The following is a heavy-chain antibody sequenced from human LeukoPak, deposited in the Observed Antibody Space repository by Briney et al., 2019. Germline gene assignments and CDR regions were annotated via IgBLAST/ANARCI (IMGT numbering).Heavy chain of an antibody. CDR1: GYTFSNYD. Sequence: ASVKVSCKASGYTFSNYDIIWVRQAPGEGLEWMGWISVYNGNTNYAQKLQGRLTMTTDTSTRTAYMELRSLRSDDTAVYYCARPRSGNDRYFDYWGQGTLVTVSS. CDR3: ARPRSGNDRYFDY. D-gene: IGHD1-1*01. V-gene: IGHV1-18*01. CDR2: ISVYNGNT. J-gene: IGHJ4*02.